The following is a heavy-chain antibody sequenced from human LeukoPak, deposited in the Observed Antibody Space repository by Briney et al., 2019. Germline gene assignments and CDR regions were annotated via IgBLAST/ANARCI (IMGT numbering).Heavy chain of an antibody. Sequence: SETLSLTCTVSGGSISSYYWSWIRQPPGKRLEWIGYIYYSGSTNYNPSLKSRVTISVDTSKNQFSLKLSSVTAADTAVYYCARGVYQHNYYMDVWGKGTTVTVSS. CDR3: ARGVYQHNYYMDV. V-gene: IGHV4-59*01. CDR2: IYYSGST. D-gene: IGHD2-2*01. CDR1: GGSISSYY. J-gene: IGHJ6*03.